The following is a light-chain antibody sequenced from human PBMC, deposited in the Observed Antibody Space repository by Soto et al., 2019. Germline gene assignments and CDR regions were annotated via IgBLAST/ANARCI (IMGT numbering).Light chain of an antibody. CDR2: DVS. CDR3: SSYTSSSTLKV. Sequence: QSARTQPASVSGSPGQSITISCNGTSSDVGGYNYVSWYQQHPGKAPKLMIYDVSNRPSGVSNRFSGSKSGNTASLTISGLQAEDEADYYCSSYTSSSTLKVFGGGTKLTVL. V-gene: IGLV2-14*01. CDR1: SSDVGGYNY. J-gene: IGLJ2*01.